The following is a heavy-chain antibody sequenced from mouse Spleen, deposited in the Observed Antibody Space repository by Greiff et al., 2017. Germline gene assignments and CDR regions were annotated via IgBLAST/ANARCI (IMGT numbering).Heavy chain of an antibody. CDR1: GFTFSSYA. Sequence: EVKLVESGGGLVKPGGSLKLSCAASGFTFSSYAMSWVRQTPEKRLEWVATISSGGSYTYYPDSVKGRFTISRDNAKNTLYLQMSSLRSEDTAMYYCARRGFTTATLYAMDYWGQGTSVTVSS. CDR2: ISSGGSYT. V-gene: IGHV5-9-3*01. CDR3: ARRGFTTATLYAMDY. J-gene: IGHJ4*01. D-gene: IGHD1-2*01.